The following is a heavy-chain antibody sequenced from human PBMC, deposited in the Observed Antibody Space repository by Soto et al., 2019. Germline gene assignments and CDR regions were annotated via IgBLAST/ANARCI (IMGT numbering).Heavy chain of an antibody. J-gene: IGHJ4*02. CDR1: GFTFDDSA. CDR3: VKVSSGYEYYFDY. D-gene: IGHD5-12*01. V-gene: IGHV3-9*01. CDR2: ITWNSGSI. Sequence: SLRLSCVASGFTFDDSAMHWVRQTPGKGLEWVSGITWNSGSIVYADSVKGRFTISRDNAKNSLHLQMNSLRPEDTALYYCVKVSSGYEYYFDYWGRGTLVTVSS.